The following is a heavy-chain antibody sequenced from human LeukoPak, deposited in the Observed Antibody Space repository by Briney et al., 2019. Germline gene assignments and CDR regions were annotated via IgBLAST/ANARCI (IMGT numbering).Heavy chain of an antibody. Sequence: SVKVSCKASGGTFSSYAISWVRQAPGQGLEWMGGIIPIFGTANYAQKFQGRVTITADESTSTAYTELSSLRSEDTAVYYCARGLRWSHEAFDIWGQGTMGTVSS. CDR1: GGTFSSYA. J-gene: IGHJ3*02. CDR2: IIPIFGTA. V-gene: IGHV1-69*01. CDR3: ARGLRWSHEAFDI. D-gene: IGHD4-23*01.